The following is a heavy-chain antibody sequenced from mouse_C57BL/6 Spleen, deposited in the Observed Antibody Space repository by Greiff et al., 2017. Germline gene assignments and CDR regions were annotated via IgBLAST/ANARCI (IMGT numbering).Heavy chain of an antibody. J-gene: IGHJ4*01. Sequence: EVKLMESGGGLVKPGGSLKLSCAASGFTFSDYGMHWVRQAPEKGLEWVAYISSGSSTIYYADTVKGRFTISRDNTKNTLFLQMTSLRSEDTAMYYCATGVFPYYYAMDYWGQGTSVTVSS. CDR2: ISSGSSTI. CDR3: ATGVFPYYYAMDY. CDR1: GFTFSDYG. V-gene: IGHV5-17*01.